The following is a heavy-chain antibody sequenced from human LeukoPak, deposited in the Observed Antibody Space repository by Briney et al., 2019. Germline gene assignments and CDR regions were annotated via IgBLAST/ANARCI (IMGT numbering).Heavy chain of an antibody. CDR3: ARAGLGRAYYYYYYMDV. CDR2: INPSGGST. D-gene: IGHD1-26*01. CDR1: GYTFTSYY. V-gene: IGHV1-46*01. Sequence: ASGKVSCNASGYTFTSYYMHWVRQAPGQGLERMGIINPSGGSTSYAQKFQGRVTMTRDTSTSTVYMELSSLRSEDTAVYYCARAGLGRAYYYYYYMDVWGKGTTVTVSS. J-gene: IGHJ6*03.